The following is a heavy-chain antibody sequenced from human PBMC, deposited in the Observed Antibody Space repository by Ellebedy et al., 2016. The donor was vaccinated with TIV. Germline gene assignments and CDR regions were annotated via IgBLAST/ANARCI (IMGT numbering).Heavy chain of an antibody. CDR3: AKGKEEWLPYYGMDV. D-gene: IGHD3-3*01. CDR1: GFTFSSYG. CDR2: ISYDGSNK. V-gene: IGHV3-30*18. J-gene: IGHJ6*02. Sequence: GGSLRLSCAASGFTFSSYGMHWVRQAPGKGLEWVAVISYDGSNKYYADSVKGRFTISRDISKNTLYLQMNSLRAEDTAVYYCAKGKEEWLPYYGMDVWGQGTTVTVSS.